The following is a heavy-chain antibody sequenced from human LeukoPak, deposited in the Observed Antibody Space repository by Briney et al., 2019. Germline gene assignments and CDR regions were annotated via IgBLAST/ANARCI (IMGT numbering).Heavy chain of an antibody. V-gene: IGHV1-69*04. CDR3: ARTTCYYCGGDTDYYYYGMDV. CDR1: GGTFSSNA. D-gene: IGHD2-21*02. Sequence: SVKVSCKASGGTFSSNAISWVRQAPGQGLEWMGRIIPIFGIANYAQKFQGGVTITADKSTSTAYMELSSLRSEDTAVYYCARTTCYYCGGDTDYYYYGMDVWGQGTTVTVSS. CDR2: IIPIFGIA. J-gene: IGHJ6*02.